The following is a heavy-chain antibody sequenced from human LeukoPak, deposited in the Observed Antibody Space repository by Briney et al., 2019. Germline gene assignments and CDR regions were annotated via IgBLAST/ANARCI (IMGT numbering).Heavy chain of an antibody. CDR1: GFTFTTYA. V-gene: IGHV3-23*01. CDR2: ISGSGDST. CDR3: AKLYSTFDL. J-gene: IGHJ2*01. Sequence: GGSLRLSCAASGFTFTTYAMSWVRQAPGKGLEWVSSISGSGDSTYYADSVKGRFTISRDDPKNTLYLHMNSLRAEDTAVYYCAKLYSTFDLWGRGTLVTVSP. D-gene: IGHD2-15*01.